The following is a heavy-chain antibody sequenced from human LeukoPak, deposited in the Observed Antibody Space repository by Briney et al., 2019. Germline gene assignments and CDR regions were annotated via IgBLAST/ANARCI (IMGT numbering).Heavy chain of an antibody. CDR3: AREARGSGRDFDY. D-gene: IGHD1-26*01. Sequence: GGSLRLSCAGSGFIVGDTHMTWVRQAPGMGLEWISYIGTRSNPIYYADSVKGRFTISRDDAKNSLYLQMNSLRDEDTAVYFCAREARGSGRDFDYWGQGILVTVSS. J-gene: IGHJ4*02. CDR1: GFIVGDTH. V-gene: IGHV3-11*01. CDR2: IGTRSNPI.